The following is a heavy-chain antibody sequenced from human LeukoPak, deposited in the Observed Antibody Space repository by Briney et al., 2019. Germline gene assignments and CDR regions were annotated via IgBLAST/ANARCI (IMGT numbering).Heavy chain of an antibody. CDR3: ARDKFSISAHFWSGDVDY. V-gene: IGHV3-33*01. CDR2: IWYDGSNK. J-gene: IGHJ4*02. Sequence: PGRPLRLPCAASGFTFRSYGMHWVRQAPGKGLEWVADIWYDGSNKYYADSVKGRFTIYRDNSKNTLYMQMNSLRGEDTAVYYCARDKFSISAHFWSGDVDYWGQGTLVTVSS. D-gene: IGHD3-3*02. CDR1: GFTFRSYG.